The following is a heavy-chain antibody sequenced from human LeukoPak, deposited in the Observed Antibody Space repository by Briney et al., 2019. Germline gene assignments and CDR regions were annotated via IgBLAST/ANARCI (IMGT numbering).Heavy chain of an antibody. D-gene: IGHD6-6*01. V-gene: IGHV3-48*01. J-gene: IGHJ4*02. CDR2: ISSSSSTI. Sequence: GGSLRLSCAASGFTFSSYSMNWVRQAPGKGLEWVSYISSSSSTIYYADSVKGRFTISRDNAKNSLYLQMNSLRAGDTAGYYCARETPSYSSSDFDYWGQGTLVTVSS. CDR3: ARETPSYSSSDFDY. CDR1: GFTFSSYS.